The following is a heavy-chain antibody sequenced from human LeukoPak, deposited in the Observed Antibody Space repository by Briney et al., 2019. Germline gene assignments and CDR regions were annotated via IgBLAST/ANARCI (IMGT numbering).Heavy chain of an antibody. CDR3: ARAYLWFGELFPRLRFNWFDP. Sequence: SETLSLTCSVSGGSISRSSYYWGWIRQPPGKGLEWIGSIYYSGSTYYNPSLKSRVTISVDTSKNQFSLKLSSVTAADTAVYYCARAYLWFGELFPRLRFNWFDPWGQGTLVTVSS. CDR2: IYYSGST. J-gene: IGHJ5*02. D-gene: IGHD3-10*01. V-gene: IGHV4-39*07. CDR1: GGSISRSSYY.